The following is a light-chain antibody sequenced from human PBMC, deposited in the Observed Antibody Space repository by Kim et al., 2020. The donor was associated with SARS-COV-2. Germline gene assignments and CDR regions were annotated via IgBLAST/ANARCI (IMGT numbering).Light chain of an antibody. Sequence: DIQMTQSPSTLSASVGDRVTITCRASQSVSTWLAWYQQRPGKAPKLLIFDASSLHSGVPSRFSGSGSGTEFTLTISSLHPDDFATYYCQQYNTYATWTFGQGTKVDIK. CDR2: DAS. V-gene: IGKV1-5*01. CDR1: QSVSTW. CDR3: QQYNTYATWT. J-gene: IGKJ1*01.